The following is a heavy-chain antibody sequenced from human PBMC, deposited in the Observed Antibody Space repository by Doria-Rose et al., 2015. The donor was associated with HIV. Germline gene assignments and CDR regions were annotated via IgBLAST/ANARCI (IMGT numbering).Heavy chain of an antibody. V-gene: IGHV2-26*01. D-gene: IGHD6-13*01. Sequence: QVTLKESGPVLVKLTETLTLTCTVSGVSLSSPGMGVSWIRQPPGKALEWLANIFSDDEISYKTSLKSRLTISRGTSKSQVVLTMTDRVPVDTATYYCARIKSSRWYHKYYFDFWGQGTLVIVSA. J-gene: IGHJ4*02. CDR3: ARIKSSRWYHKYYFDF. CDR2: IFSDDEI. CDR1: GVSLSSPGMG.